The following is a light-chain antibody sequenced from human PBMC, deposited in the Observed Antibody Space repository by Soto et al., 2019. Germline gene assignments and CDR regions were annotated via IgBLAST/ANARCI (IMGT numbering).Light chain of an antibody. V-gene: IGKV3D-20*02. J-gene: IGKJ3*01. Sequence: EIVLTQSPGTLSLSPGERATLSFSSSQSVSSSYLAWYQQKPGQAPRLLIYAASSRATGIPDRFSGSGSGTDFSLTIGSLEPEDSAVYYCQQRSNWPLTFGPGTKVDIK. CDR1: QSVSSSY. CDR2: AAS. CDR3: QQRSNWPLT.